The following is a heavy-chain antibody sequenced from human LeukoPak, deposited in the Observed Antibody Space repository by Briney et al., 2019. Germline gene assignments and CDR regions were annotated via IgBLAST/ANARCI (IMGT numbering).Heavy chain of an antibody. CDR3: ARIVRGVHDY. J-gene: IGHJ4*02. V-gene: IGHV3-48*03. Sequence: GGSLRLSCAASGFTFGDYAMHWVRQAPGKGLEWVSYISSSGSTIYYADSVKGRFTISRDNAKNSLYLQMNSLRAEDTAVYYCARIVRGVHDYWGQGTLVTVSS. CDR1: GFTFGDYA. D-gene: IGHD3-10*01. CDR2: ISSSGSTI.